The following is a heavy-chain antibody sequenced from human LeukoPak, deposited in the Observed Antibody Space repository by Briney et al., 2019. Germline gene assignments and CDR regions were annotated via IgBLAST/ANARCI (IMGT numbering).Heavy chain of an antibody. V-gene: IGHV4-61*02. CDR3: ARVPDWTYVPDS. D-gene: IGHD3-16*01. J-gene: IGHJ5*01. CDR2: IKSGNT. CDR1: GGSISSDRFY. Sequence: SHTLSLTCTVSGGSISSDRFYWTWVRQPAGKRPEWIGRIKSGNTNYNPSLKSRVNISVDTSTNQFSLKLSSLTAADTAVYYCARVPDWTYVPDSWGQGTLVTVSS.